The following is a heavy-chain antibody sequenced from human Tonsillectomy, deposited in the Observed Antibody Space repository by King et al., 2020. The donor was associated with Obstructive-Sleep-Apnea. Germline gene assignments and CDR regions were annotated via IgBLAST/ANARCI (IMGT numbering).Heavy chain of an antibody. CDR2: ISAYNGNT. D-gene: IGHD2-15*01. CDR3: AGCGGGSCYSKFGAFDI. CDR1: GYTFTSYG. V-gene: IGHV1-18*04. J-gene: IGHJ3*02. Sequence: VQLVESGAEVKKPGASVKVSCKASGYTFTSYGISWVRQAPGQGLEWMGWISAYNGNTNYAQKLQGRVTMTTDTSTSTAYMELRSLRSDDTAVYYCAGCGGGSCYSKFGAFDIWGQGTMVTVSS.